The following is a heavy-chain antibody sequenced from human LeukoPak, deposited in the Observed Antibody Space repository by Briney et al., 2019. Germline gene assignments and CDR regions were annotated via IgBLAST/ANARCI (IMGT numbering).Heavy chain of an antibody. V-gene: IGHV4-34*01. CDR2: ISIAGEI. CDR3: VRQIGAGAFDL. D-gene: IGHD6-19*01. J-gene: IGHJ2*01. CDR1: EGSFSGYF. Sequence: PSETLSLTCAVYEGSFSGYFWSWIRQPPGKGLEWIGEISIAGEINYNPSLRSRATISMDTTKNQFSLRLTSVIAADTALYYCVRQIGAGAFDLWGRDRVVTVSS.